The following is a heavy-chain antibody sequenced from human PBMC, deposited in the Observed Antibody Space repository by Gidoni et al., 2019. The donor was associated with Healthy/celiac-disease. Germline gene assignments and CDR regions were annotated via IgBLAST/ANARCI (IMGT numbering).Heavy chain of an antibody. CDR2: IYYSGST. CDR3: ARDGTRHHPPDY. D-gene: IGHD1-7*01. CDR1: AGSIRSSSYY. J-gene: IGHJ4*02. V-gene: IGHV4-39*07. Sequence: QLQPQESGPGLVKPSVTLSLTCTVSAGSIRSSSYYCGWIRQPPGKGLEWIGSIYYSGSTYYNTSIKSRVTISVDTYKHQFSLKLSSVTAADTAVYYCARDGTRHHPPDYWGQGTLVTVSS.